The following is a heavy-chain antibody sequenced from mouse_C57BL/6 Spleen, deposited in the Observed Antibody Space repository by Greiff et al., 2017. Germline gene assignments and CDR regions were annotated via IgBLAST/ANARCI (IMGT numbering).Heavy chain of an antibody. CDR2: IYPRSGNT. J-gene: IGHJ4*01. Sequence: VQLVESGAELARPGASVKLSCKASGYTFTSYGISWVKQRTGQGLEWIGEIYPRSGNTYYNEKFKGKATLTADKSSSTAYMELRSLTSEDSAVYFCARPGNYYAMDYWGQGTSVTVSS. CDR1: GYTFTSYG. V-gene: IGHV1-81*01. CDR3: ARPGNYYAMDY.